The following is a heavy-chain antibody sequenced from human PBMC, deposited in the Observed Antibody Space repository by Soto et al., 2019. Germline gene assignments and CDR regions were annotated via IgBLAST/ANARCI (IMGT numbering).Heavy chain of an antibody. V-gene: IGHV3-30*04. CDR2: ISADGKSR. D-gene: IGHD2-21*01. Sequence: QVHLVESGGGVVQPERSLRLSCVVSGFTFSSCPMSWVRQAPGKGLEWVTFISADGKSRYYTESVKGRFTLSRANSKDTLFRQMSGLRAEDAAVDYCASRRGDCYFAYWSQGTLVTVSS. CDR3: ASRRGDCYFAY. CDR1: GFTFSSCP. J-gene: IGHJ4*02.